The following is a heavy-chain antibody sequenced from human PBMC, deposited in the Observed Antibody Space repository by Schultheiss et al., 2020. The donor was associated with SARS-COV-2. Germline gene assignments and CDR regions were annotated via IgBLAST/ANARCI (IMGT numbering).Heavy chain of an antibody. Sequence: SQTLSLTCTVSGGSISSYYWSWIRQPPGKGLEWIGYIHYTGGTEYNPSLKSRVTISRDTSKNQFSLKLSSVTAADTAVYYCARADSSGYPDYWGQGILVTVSS. D-gene: IGHD3-22*01. CDR1: GGSISSYY. CDR2: IHYTGGT. CDR3: ARADSSGYPDY. J-gene: IGHJ4*02. V-gene: IGHV4-59*08.